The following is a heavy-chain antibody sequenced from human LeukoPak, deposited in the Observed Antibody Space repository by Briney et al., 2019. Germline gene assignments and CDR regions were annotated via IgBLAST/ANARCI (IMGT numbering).Heavy chain of an antibody. Sequence: SQTLSLTCTVSGGSISCGGYYWSWIRQHPGKGLEWIGYIYYSGSTYYNPSLKSRVTISVDTSKNQFSLKLSSVTAADTAVYYCARDGNDYGDSRRRFDYWGQGTLVTVSS. CDR1: GGSISCGGYY. J-gene: IGHJ4*02. V-gene: IGHV4-31*03. D-gene: IGHD4-17*01. CDR3: ARDGNDYGDSRRRFDY. CDR2: IYYSGST.